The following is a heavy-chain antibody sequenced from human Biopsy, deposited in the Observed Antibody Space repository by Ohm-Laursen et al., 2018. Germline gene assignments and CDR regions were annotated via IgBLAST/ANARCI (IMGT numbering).Heavy chain of an antibody. CDR3: ARLTGDPSY. CDR1: GDSISSYY. CDR2: VYYTGST. Sequence: SETLSLTCTVSGDSISSYYWSWIRQPPGKGLEWIGYVYYTGSTDYNPSLQSRVTISVDTSKNHFSLRLRSVTPADTAVYYCARLTGDPSYWGQGILVTVSS. D-gene: IGHD7-27*01. V-gene: IGHV4-59*01. J-gene: IGHJ4*02.